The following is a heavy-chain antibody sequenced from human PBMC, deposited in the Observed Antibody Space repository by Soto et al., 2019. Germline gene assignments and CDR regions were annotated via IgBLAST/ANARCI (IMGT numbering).Heavy chain of an antibody. Sequence: EVQLVESGGGLVQPGGSLKLSCAASGFTFSGSAMHWVRQASGKGLEWVGRIRSKANSYATAYAASVKGRFTISRDDSKNTAYLQMNSLKTEDTAVYYCTRPGNSGRSDDYWGQGTLVTVSS. V-gene: IGHV3-73*01. CDR3: TRPGNSGRSDDY. CDR2: IRSKANSYAT. D-gene: IGHD3-10*01. J-gene: IGHJ4*02. CDR1: GFTFSGSA.